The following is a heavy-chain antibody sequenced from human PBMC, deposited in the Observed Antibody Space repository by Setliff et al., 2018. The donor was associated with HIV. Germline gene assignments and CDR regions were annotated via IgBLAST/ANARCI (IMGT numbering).Heavy chain of an antibody. J-gene: IGHJ4*02. D-gene: IGHD6-19*01. CDR3: ARDGLLVAGIRFDY. Sequence: GASVKVSCKASGYTFTSYDINWVRQATGQGLEWMGWMNPNSGNTGYAQKFQGRVTITADESMTTAYMELSGLKYEDTAVYYCARDGLLVAGIRFDYWGQGTLVTVSS. CDR1: GYTFTSYD. CDR2: MNPNSGNT. V-gene: IGHV1-8*03.